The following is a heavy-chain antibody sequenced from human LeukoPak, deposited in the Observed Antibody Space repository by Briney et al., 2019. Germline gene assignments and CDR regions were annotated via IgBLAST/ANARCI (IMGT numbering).Heavy chain of an antibody. CDR2: VSGSAGRT. D-gene: IGHD6-19*01. J-gene: IGHJ4*02. CDR3: AKVAVAGTFLFDY. CDR1: GFTFSSFA. Sequence: LPGGSLRLSCAASGFTFSSFAMTWVRQAPGKGLEWVSTVSGSAGRTDYADSVKGRFTISRDNSKNTLYLQMNSLRAEDTAVYYCAKVAVAGTFLFDYWGQGTLVTVSS. V-gene: IGHV3-23*01.